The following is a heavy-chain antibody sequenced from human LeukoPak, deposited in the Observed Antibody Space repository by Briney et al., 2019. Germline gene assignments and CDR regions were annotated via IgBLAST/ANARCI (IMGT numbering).Heavy chain of an antibody. Sequence: GGSLRLSCAASGFTFSGYWMHWVRQVPGKGLVWVSCIKGDGGDTTYADSVKGRFTIYRDNAKNTLYLQMNSLRVEDMAVYYCARDPRNKGFDPWGQGTLVTVSS. D-gene: IGHD1/OR15-1a*01. V-gene: IGHV3-74*03. J-gene: IGHJ5*02. CDR3: ARDPRNKGFDP. CDR1: GFTFSGYW. CDR2: IKGDGGDT.